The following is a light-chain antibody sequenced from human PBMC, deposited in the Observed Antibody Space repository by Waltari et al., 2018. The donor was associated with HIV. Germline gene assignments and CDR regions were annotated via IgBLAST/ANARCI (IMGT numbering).Light chain of an antibody. CDR3: SSYGDSLRVL. J-gene: IGLJ3*02. V-gene: IGLV2-8*01. CDR2: EVT. CDR1: STDIGAYDF. Sequence: QSALTQPPPASGSLGQSVTISSTGSSTDIGAYDFVPWFQQHPHSAPKLLLYEVTRRPSTVSDRFSGSRSGNTAFLTVAGLQPDDEATYFCSSYGDSLRVLFGGGTNVTVL.